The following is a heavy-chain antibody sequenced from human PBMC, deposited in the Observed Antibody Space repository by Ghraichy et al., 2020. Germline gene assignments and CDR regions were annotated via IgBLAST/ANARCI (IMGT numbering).Heavy chain of an antibody. CDR1: GFTFSIYA. J-gene: IGHJ4*01. CDR2: IGSGGGT. Sequence: GESLNISCAASGFTFSIYAMTWVRQAPGKGLEWVSSIGSGGGTYYADSVKGRFTISRDNSKNTVDLQMNSLRVEDTAVYYCANPGIAVPGPWDWGQGTLVTVSS. D-gene: IGHD6-19*01. V-gene: IGHV3-23*01. CDR3: ANPGIAVPGPWD.